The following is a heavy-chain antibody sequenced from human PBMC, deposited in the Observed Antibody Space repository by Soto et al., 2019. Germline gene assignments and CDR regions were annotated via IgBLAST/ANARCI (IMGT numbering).Heavy chain of an antibody. J-gene: IGHJ4*02. CDR1: GFTFSSYS. V-gene: IGHV3-21*01. CDR3: ARDIFSIAAAATIGY. Sequence: EVQLVESGGGLVKPGGSLRLSCAASGFTFSSYSMNWVRQAPGKGLEWVSSISSSSSYIYYADSVKGRFTISRDNAKNSLYLQMNSLRAEDTAAYYCARDIFSIAAAATIGYWGQGTLVIVSS. CDR2: ISSSSSYI. D-gene: IGHD6-13*01.